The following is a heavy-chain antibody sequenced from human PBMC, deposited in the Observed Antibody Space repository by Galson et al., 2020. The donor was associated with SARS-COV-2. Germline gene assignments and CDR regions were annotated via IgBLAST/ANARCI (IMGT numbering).Heavy chain of an antibody. D-gene: IGHD3-16*01. V-gene: IGHV4-4*02. J-gene: IGHJ5*02. Sequence: LETLSLTCAVSGGSISSGGWWTWVRQPPGKGLEWIGEISHSGITNYYPSLKSRVTISIDTSKNHFSLDLTSVTAADTAIYYCTRRLGNWFDPWGQGTLVTVSS. CDR2: ISHSGIT. CDR1: GGSISSGGW. CDR3: TRRLGNWFDP.